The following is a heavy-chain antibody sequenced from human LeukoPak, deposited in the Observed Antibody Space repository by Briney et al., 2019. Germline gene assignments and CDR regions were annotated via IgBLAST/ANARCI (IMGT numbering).Heavy chain of an antibody. CDR3: ARDGVGSGYYGDNWFDP. J-gene: IGHJ5*02. V-gene: IGHV1-2*02. CDR2: INPNSGGT. CDR1: GYTFTGYY. D-gene: IGHD3-22*01. Sequence: GASVKVSCKASGYTFTGYYMHWVRQAPGQGLEWMGWINPNSGGTNYAQKFQGRVTMTRDTPISTAYMELSRLRSDDTAVYYCARDGVGSGYYGDNWFDPWGQGTLVTVSS.